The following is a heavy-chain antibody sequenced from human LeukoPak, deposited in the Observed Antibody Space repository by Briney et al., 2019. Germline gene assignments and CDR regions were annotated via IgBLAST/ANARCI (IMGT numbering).Heavy chain of an antibody. CDR3: AREWGHFDY. J-gene: IGHJ4*02. Sequence: QSGGSLRLSCAASGFIFSSYEMNWVRQAPGKGLEWVSYISTSGSTIYYADSVRGRFTISRDNAKNSLYLQMNSLRAEDTAVYYCAREWGHFDYWGQGTLVTVSS. CDR2: ISTSGSTI. V-gene: IGHV3-48*03. CDR1: GFIFSSYE. D-gene: IGHD3-16*01.